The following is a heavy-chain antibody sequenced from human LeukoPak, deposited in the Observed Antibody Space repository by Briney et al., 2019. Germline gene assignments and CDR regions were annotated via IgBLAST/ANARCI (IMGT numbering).Heavy chain of an antibody. CDR3: ARGTAMVTSNFDY. Sequence: GASVKVSCTASGYTFTSYAMHWVRQAPGQRLEWMGWINAGNGNTKYSQKFQGRVTITRDTSASTAYMELSSLRSEDTAVYYCARGTAMVTSNFDYWGQGTLVTVSS. J-gene: IGHJ4*02. V-gene: IGHV1-3*01. CDR1: GYTFTSYA. CDR2: INAGNGNT. D-gene: IGHD5-18*01.